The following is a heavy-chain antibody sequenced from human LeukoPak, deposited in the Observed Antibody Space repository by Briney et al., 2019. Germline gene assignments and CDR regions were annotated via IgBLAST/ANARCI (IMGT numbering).Heavy chain of an antibody. D-gene: IGHD4-17*01. J-gene: IGHJ6*03. V-gene: IGHV4-30-4*07. CDR2: IYYSDTS. Sequence: SETLSLTCAVSGGSISSGAYSWSWIRQPPGKGLEWIGYIYYSDTSYYNPSLKSRVTISVDTSKNQFSLKLSSVTAADTAVYYCARLSPTPYYYYCYMDVWGKGTTVTISS. CDR1: GGSISSGAYS. CDR3: ARLSPTPYYYYCYMDV.